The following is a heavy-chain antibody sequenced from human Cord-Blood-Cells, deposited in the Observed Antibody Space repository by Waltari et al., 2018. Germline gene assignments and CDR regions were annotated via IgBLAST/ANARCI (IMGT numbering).Heavy chain of an antibody. CDR3: ARAYSSGWYIDY. Sequence: QVQLVQSGAEVKKPGSSVKVSCKASGSTFSSYAIRWVRQAPGQGLECMGGIIPIFGTANYAQKFQGRVTITADESTSTAYMELISLRSEYTAVYYCARAYSSGWYIDYWGQGTLVTVSS. J-gene: IGHJ4*02. CDR1: GSTFSSYA. CDR2: IIPIFGTA. D-gene: IGHD6-19*01. V-gene: IGHV1-69*01.